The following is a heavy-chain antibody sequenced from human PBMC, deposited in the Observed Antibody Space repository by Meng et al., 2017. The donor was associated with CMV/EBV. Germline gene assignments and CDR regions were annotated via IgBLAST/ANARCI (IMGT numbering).Heavy chain of an antibody. CDR1: GFTFSSYS. Sequence: GESLKISCVASGFTFSSYSMNWVRQAPGKGLEWVSSISSSSSYIYYADSVKGRFTISRDNAKNSLYLQMNSLRAEDTAVYYCARPRAAYYYDSSGYWFDYWGQGTLVTVSS. CDR2: ISSSSSYI. D-gene: IGHD3-22*01. V-gene: IGHV3-21*01. CDR3: ARPRAAYYYDSSGYWFDY. J-gene: IGHJ4*02.